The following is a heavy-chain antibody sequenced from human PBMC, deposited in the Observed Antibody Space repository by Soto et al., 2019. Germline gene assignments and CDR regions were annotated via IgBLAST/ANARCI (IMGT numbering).Heavy chain of an antibody. D-gene: IGHD1-26*01. J-gene: IGHJ4*02. Sequence: EVQLVESGGGLVKPGGSLRLSCVASGFRLSSHSMNWVRQTPDKGLEWVSSISGFSTYIYYTDSAKGRFTVSRDNAKNSRYLQMDSLRADDTAVYYCARMAADSGTYHVDYWGQGTLVTVSS. CDR2: ISGFSTYI. CDR3: ARMAADSGTYHVDY. V-gene: IGHV3-21*01. CDR1: GFRLSSHS.